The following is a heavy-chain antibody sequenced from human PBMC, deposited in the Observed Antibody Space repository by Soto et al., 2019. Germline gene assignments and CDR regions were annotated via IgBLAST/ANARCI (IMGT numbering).Heavy chain of an antibody. CDR2: ISSNRSAI. J-gene: IGHJ6*03. Sequence: PGGSLRLSCAASGFTLSGSAMAWVRKAPGKGLECVSDISSNRSAIYYADSVKGRFTISRDNSKNSVYLQMNSLRAEDTAVYYCARDEGYCSSTSCAYYYYYMDAWGKVTTVTVSS. V-gene: IGHV3-48*01. D-gene: IGHD2-2*01. CDR3: ARDEGYCSSTSCAYYYYYMDA. CDR1: GFTLSGSA.